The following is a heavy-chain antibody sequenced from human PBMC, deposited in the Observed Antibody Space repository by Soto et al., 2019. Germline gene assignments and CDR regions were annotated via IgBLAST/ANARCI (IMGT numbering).Heavy chain of an antibody. D-gene: IGHD6-13*01. CDR2: IYPGDSDT. V-gene: IGHV5-51*01. CDR3: AKRVYSSSWYMAFDI. Sequence: GESLKISCKGSGYSFTSYWIGWVRQMPGKGLEWMGIIYPGDSDTRYSPSFQGQVTISADKSISTAYLQWSSLKASDTAVYYCAKRVYSSSWYMAFDIWGQGTMVTVSS. CDR1: GYSFTSYW. J-gene: IGHJ3*02.